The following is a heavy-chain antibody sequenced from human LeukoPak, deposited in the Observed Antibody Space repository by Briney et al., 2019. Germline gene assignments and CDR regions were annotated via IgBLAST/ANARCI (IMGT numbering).Heavy chain of an antibody. V-gene: IGHV3-23*01. J-gene: IGHJ4*02. Sequence: PGGSLRLSCAASGFTFSSYAMSWVRQAPGKGLEWVSAISGSGGSTYYADSVKGRFTISRDNSKNTLYLQMNSLRAEDTAVYYCAKDPYYHDSSGSHYWGQGTLVTVSS. CDR3: AKDPYYHDSSGSHY. CDR1: GFTFSSYA. CDR2: ISGSGGST. D-gene: IGHD3-22*01.